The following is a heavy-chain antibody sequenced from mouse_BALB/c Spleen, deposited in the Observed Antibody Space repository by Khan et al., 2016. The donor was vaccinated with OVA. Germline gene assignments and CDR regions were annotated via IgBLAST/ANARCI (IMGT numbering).Heavy chain of an antibody. D-gene: IGHD2-14*01. CDR2: INPSNGYT. CDR3: AREGAYYRSDGWFSY. Sequence: QVQLKQSGAELARPGASVKMSCKASGYTFTTYTMHWVKQRPGPGLEWIGYINPSNGYTNYNQKFKDKSTLTADKSSSTAYMQLSSLTSDYSAVYDCAREGAYYRSDGWFSYWGQGTLVTVSA. V-gene: IGHV1-4*01. CDR1: GYTFTTYT. J-gene: IGHJ3*01.